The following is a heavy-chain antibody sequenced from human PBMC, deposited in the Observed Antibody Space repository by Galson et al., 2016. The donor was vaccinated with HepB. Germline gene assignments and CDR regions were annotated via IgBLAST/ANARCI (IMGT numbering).Heavy chain of an antibody. J-gene: IGHJ6*02. V-gene: IGHV3-23*01. CDR1: GFTFRKYA. CDR2: ISGSGRRT. Sequence: SLRLSCAASGFTFRKYALSWVRRAPGEGLEWVSAISGSGRRTHYADSVKGRFTISRDNSKNTLYLQMNSLRAEDTAVYYCAKEEEEPAPPPHYYYYYGMDVWGQGTAVTASS. CDR3: AKEEEEPAPPPHYYYYYGMDV. D-gene: IGHD6-6*01.